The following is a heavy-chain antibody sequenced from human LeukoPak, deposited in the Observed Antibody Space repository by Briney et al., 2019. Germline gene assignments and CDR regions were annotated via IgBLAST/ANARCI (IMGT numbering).Heavy chain of an antibody. D-gene: IGHD3-10*01. J-gene: IGHJ4*02. V-gene: IGHV3-23*01. Sequence: GGSLRLSCAASGFTFSSYDMSWVRQAPGKGLEWVSGISDNGGGTYYADSVKGRFTITRDNSKNTLYLQMNSLRAEDTAIHYCAKVSWFGDEGDYWGQGTLVTVSS. CDR1: GFTFSSYD. CDR2: ISDNGGGT. CDR3: AKVSWFGDEGDY.